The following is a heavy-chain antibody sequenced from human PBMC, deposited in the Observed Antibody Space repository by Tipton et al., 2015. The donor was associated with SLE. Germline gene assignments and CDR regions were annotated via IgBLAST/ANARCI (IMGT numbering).Heavy chain of an antibody. CDR2: IYTSGST. Sequence: TLSLTCTVSGGSISSYYWSWIRQPAGKGLEWIGYIYTSGSTNYNPSLKSRVTISVDTSKNQFSLKLSSVTAADTAVYYCASYSGYDSLFDYWGQGTLVTVSS. CDR3: ASYSGYDSLFDY. CDR1: GGSISSYY. J-gene: IGHJ4*02. V-gene: IGHV4-4*08. D-gene: IGHD5-12*01.